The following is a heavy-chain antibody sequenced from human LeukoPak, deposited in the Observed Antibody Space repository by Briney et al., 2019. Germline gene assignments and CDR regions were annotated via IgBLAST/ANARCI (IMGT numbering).Heavy chain of an antibody. J-gene: IGHJ4*02. CDR3: AKEGVTTVVTSRVYYFDY. CDR2: ISGSGVT. Sequence: GGSLRLSCAASGFTFSTSAMTWVRQAPGKGLEWVSGISGSGVTDYADSVKGRFTISRDNSKNTLYLQMNSLRAEDTAVYYCAKEGVTTVVTSRVYYFDYWGQGTLVTVSS. CDR1: GFTFSTSA. D-gene: IGHD4-23*01. V-gene: IGHV3-23*01.